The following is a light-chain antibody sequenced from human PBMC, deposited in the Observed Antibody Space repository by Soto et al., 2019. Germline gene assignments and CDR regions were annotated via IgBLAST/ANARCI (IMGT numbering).Light chain of an antibody. CDR3: QQRSNWPPAST. Sequence: EIVLTQSAATLSLSPGERSTLSFSSSQSVSSYLAWYQQKPGQAPRLLIYDASNRATGIPARFSGSGSGTDFTLTISSLEPEDFAVYYCQQRSNWPPASTFGQGTRLEI. J-gene: IGKJ5*01. CDR1: QSVSSY. CDR2: DAS. V-gene: IGKV3-11*01.